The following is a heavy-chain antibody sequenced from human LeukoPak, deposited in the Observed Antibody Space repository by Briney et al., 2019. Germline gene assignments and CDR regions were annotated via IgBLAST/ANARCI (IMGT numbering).Heavy chain of an antibody. V-gene: IGHV4-59*01. CDR3: ASLSSGWPSFDY. D-gene: IGHD6-19*01. Sequence: SETLSLTCTVSGGSISSYYWSRIRQPPGKGLEWIGYIYYSGSTNYNPSLKSRVTISVDTSKNQFSLKLSSVTAADTAVYYCASLSSGWPSFDYWGQGTLVTVSS. CDR1: GGSISSYY. J-gene: IGHJ4*02. CDR2: IYYSGST.